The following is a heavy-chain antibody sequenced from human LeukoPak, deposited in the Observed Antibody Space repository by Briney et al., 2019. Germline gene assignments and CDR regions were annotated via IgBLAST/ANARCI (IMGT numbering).Heavy chain of an antibody. CDR1: GFTFSSYA. D-gene: IGHD3-22*01. CDR3: ARDLGQYYDTSDNWFDP. Sequence: GGSLRLSCAASGFTFSSYAMNWVRQAPGKGLEWVSAISGSGSTTYYADSVKGRSTISRDNAKNTLNLQMNSLRAEDTAVYYCARDLGQYYDTSDNWFDPWGQGTLVTVSS. CDR2: ISGSGSTT. J-gene: IGHJ5*02. V-gene: IGHV3-23*01.